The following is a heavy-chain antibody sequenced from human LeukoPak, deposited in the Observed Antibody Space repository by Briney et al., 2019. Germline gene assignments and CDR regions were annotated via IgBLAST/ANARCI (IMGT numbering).Heavy chain of an antibody. V-gene: IGHV4-34*01. CDR2: INHSGST. J-gene: IGHJ6*04. CDR3: ARDRRNSGYDESYYYYYGMDV. D-gene: IGHD5-12*01. CDR1: GGSFSGYY. Sequence: PSETLSLTCAVYGGSFSGYYWSWIRQPPGKGLGWIGEINHSGSTNYNPSLKSRVTISVDTSKNQFSLKLSSVTAADTAVYYCARDRRNSGYDESYYYYYGMDVWGKGTTVTVSS.